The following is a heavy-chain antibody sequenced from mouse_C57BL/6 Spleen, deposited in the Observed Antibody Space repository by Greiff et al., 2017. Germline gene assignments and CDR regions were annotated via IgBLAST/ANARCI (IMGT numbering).Heavy chain of an antibody. Sequence: QVQLQQPGAELVKPGASVTMSCKASGYTFTSYWITWVKQRPGQGLEWIGDIYPGSGSTNYNEKFKSKATLTVDTSSSTAYMQLSSLTSEDSAVYYCANYCSSYLYYFDYWGQGTTLTVSS. J-gene: IGHJ2*01. CDR1: GYTFTSYW. CDR2: IYPGSGST. CDR3: ANYCSSYLYYFDY. D-gene: IGHD1-1*01. V-gene: IGHV1-55*01.